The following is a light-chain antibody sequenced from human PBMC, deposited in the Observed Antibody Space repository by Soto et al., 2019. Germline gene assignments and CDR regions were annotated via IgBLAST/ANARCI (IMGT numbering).Light chain of an antibody. J-gene: IGLJ2*01. Sequence: QSALTQPASVSGSPGQSITISCTGTSSDVGGYNYVSWYQHHPGKAPKLMIYDVSNRPSGISNRFSGSKSGNTASLTISGLQDEDEADYYCSSYTGSSTLVFGGGTKLTVL. CDR3: SSYTGSSTLV. CDR1: SSDVGGYNY. CDR2: DVS. V-gene: IGLV2-14*03.